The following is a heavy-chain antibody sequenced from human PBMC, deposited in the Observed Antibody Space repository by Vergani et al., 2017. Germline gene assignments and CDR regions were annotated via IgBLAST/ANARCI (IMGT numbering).Heavy chain of an antibody. V-gene: IGHV4-39*01. CDR2: IYYSEST. CDR3: ARRPVERTGTTYEADY. J-gene: IGHJ4*02. Sequence: QLQLQESGPGLVKPSETLSLTCTVSGGSISSSSYYWGWIRQPPGKGLEWIGSIYYSESTYYNPSLKSRVTISVDTSKNQFSLRLTSVTATDTAVYYCARRPVERTGTTYEADYWGQGTLVTVSS. CDR1: GGSISSSSYY. D-gene: IGHD3-10*01.